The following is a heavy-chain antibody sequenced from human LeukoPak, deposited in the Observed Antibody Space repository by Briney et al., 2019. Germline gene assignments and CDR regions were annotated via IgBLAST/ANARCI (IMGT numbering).Heavy chain of an antibody. CDR3: ATQEAAAGLTWFDP. V-gene: IGHV1-24*01. CDR1: GYTLTELS. Sequence: GASVKVSCKVSGYTLTELSMHWVRQAPGKGREWMGGFDPEEGETIYAQKFQGRVTMTEETSTDTAYMELSSLRSEDTAVYYCATQEAAAGLTWFDPWGQGTLVTVSS. J-gene: IGHJ5*02. CDR2: FDPEEGET. D-gene: IGHD6-13*01.